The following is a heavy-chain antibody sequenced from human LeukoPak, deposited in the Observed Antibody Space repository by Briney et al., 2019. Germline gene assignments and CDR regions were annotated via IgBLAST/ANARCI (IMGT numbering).Heavy chain of an antibody. CDR1: GGSVSSGSYY. CDR3: ARLFCSSSGGSCYSGDI. CDR2: IYSGST. Sequence: SETLSLTCTVSGGSVSSGSYYWAWIRQPPGKGLEWIGSIYSGSTYYNPSLNSRVTLSVDTSKNQFSLKLSSVTAADTAVYYCARLFCSSSGGSCYSGDIWGQGTMVTVSS. V-gene: IGHV4-39*01. J-gene: IGHJ3*02. D-gene: IGHD2-15*01.